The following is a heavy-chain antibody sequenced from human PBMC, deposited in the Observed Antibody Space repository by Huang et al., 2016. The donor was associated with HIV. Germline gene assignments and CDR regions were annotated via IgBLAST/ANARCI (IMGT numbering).Heavy chain of an antibody. CDR3: ARSAYGDLDY. Sequence: QVHLVQSGAEVKKPGASVKVSCKASGYTFTNYDLHWVRQAPGRGLEWRGGMNPNAGHTSFAQSFQGRVTMTRKTSITTAYMELTSLTSEDTAVYDCARSAYGDLDYWGLGTLVIVSS. J-gene: IGHJ4*02. CDR2: MNPNAGHT. D-gene: IGHD4-17*01. CDR1: GYTFTNYD. V-gene: IGHV1-8*02.